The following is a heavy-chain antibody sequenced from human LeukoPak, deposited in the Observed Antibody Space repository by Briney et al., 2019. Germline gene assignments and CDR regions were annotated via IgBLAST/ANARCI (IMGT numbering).Heavy chain of an antibody. J-gene: IGHJ5*02. CDR1: GVSISSSNSY. V-gene: IGHV4-39*07. CDR2: IYTSGST. D-gene: IGHD4-23*01. Sequence: PSETLSLTCTVSGVSISSSNSYWGWIRQPPGKGLEWIGRIYTSGSTNYNPSLKSRVTISVDTSKNQFSLKLSSVTAADTAVYYCARIFGGPVSRRFDPWGQGTLVTVSS. CDR3: ARIFGGPVSRRFDP.